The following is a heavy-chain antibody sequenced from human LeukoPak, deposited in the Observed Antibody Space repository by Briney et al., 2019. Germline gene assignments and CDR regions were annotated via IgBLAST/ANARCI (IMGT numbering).Heavy chain of an antibody. CDR3: ARDIEHSSSLDY. D-gene: IGHD6-6*01. Sequence: ASVKVSCKASGYTFTGYYMHWVRQAPGQGLEWMGRINPNSGGTNYAQKFQGRVTMTRDTSISTAYMELSRLRSDDTAVYYCARDIEHSSSLDYWGQGTLVTVSS. V-gene: IGHV1-2*06. CDR1: GYTFTGYY. CDR2: INPNSGGT. J-gene: IGHJ4*02.